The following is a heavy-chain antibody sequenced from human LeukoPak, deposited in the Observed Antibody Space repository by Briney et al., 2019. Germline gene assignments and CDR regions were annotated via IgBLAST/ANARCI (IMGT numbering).Heavy chain of an antibody. V-gene: IGHV1-46*01. CDR2: ITPTGGST. CDR3: ARTAARRFDY. Sequence: ASVKVSCKASGYTFTSYYIHWVRQAPGQGLEWMGIITPTGGSTTYAPKFQGRVTVTRDTSTSTVYMELSSLRSEDTAVYYCARTAARRFDYWGQGTLVTVSS. J-gene: IGHJ4*02. D-gene: IGHD6-6*01. CDR1: GYTFTSYY.